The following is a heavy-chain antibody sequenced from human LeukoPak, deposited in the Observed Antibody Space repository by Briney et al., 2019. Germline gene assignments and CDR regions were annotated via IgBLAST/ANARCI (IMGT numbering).Heavy chain of an antibody. CDR2: ISYDGSNK. V-gene: IGHV3-30*18. D-gene: IGHD3-3*01. CDR3: AKDGAPYYDFWSGSVYYYYGMDV. J-gene: IGHJ6*02. Sequence: GGSLRLSCAASGFTFSSYGMHWVRQAPGKGLEWVAVISYDGSNKYYADSVKGRFTISRDNSKNTLYLQVNSLRAEDKAVYYCAKDGAPYYDFWSGSVYYYYGMDVWGQGTTVTVSS. CDR1: GFTFSSYG.